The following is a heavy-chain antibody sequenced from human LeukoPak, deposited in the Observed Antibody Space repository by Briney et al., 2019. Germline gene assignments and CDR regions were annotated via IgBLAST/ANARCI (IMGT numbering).Heavy chain of an antibody. D-gene: IGHD6-6*01. CDR3: TTWSSQFDH. CDR2: IQSKTDGGTT. Sequence: GGSLRLSCAASGFTFSDAWMTWVRQAPGKGLECVGFIQSKTDGGTTDSATPVKGRFTVSRDDSKNTLYLQMNSLKTEDTAVYYCTTWSSQFDHWGQGTLVAVSS. CDR1: GFTFSDAW. V-gene: IGHV3-15*01. J-gene: IGHJ4*02.